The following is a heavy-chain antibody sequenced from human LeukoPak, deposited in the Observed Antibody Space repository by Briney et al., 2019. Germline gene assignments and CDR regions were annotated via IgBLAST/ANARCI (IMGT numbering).Heavy chain of an antibody. Sequence: GGSLRLSCAASGFTFSSYAMSWVRQAPGKGLEWVSGISASGDVTFHADPVKGRFTISRDNSKNTLYLQMNSLRAEDTAEYYCAKSLLTTASGTGRAFDIWGQGTLVTVSS. CDR3: AKSLLTTASGTGRAFDI. J-gene: IGHJ1*01. CDR1: GFTFSSYA. CDR2: ISASGDVT. V-gene: IGHV3-23*01. D-gene: IGHD1-26*01.